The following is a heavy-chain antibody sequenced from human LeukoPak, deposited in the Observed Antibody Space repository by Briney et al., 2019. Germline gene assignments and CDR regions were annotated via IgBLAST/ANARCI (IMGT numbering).Heavy chain of an antibody. D-gene: IGHD2-8*02. CDR1: GFTFSSYS. V-gene: IGHV3-21*01. CDR2: IGSTNYI. J-gene: IGHJ4*02. Sequence: GGSLRLSCAASGFTFSSYSMGWVRHAPGKGLEWVSSIGSTNYIVYADSVKGRFTISRDNSKNTLSLQMNSLRAEDTAVYYCARDGGVWSRDHWGQGTLVTVSS. CDR3: ARDGGVWSRDH.